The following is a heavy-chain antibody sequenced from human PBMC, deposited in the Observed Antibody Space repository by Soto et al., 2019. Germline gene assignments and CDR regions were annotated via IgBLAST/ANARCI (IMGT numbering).Heavy chain of an antibody. CDR1: GYGFTTYG. D-gene: IGHD1-1*01. CDR2: ISAHNGNT. CDR3: ARGRYGDY. V-gene: IGHV1-18*01. Sequence: LEQSGAEVKKPGASVKVSCKGSGYGFTTYGITWVRQAPGQGLEWMAWISAHNGNTNYAQKVQGRVTVTRDTSTSTAYMELRSLRYDDTAVYYCARGRYGDYWGQGALVTVSS. J-gene: IGHJ4*02.